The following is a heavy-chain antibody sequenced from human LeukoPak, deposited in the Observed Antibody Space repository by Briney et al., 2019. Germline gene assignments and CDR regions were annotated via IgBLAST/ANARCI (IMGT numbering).Heavy chain of an antibody. D-gene: IGHD2-2*02. V-gene: IGHV3-48*01. J-gene: IGHJ3*02. CDR1: GFTFSTYS. Sequence: GESLRLSCAASGFTFSTYSMNWVRQAPGKGLEWVSYISGSGSSMYYADSVKGRFTISRDNARNSLYLEMNSLRAEDAAVYYCARDQXGYCSSSNCYXXAFDIWGQXXXVXXS. CDR2: ISGSGSSM. CDR3: ARDQXGYCSSSNCYXXAFDI.